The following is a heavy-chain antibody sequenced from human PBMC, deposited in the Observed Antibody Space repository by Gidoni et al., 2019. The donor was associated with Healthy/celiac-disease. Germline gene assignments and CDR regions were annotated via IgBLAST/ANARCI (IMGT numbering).Heavy chain of an antibody. CDR1: GFTFSSYW. CDR3: ARDALEVYYGMDV. V-gene: IGHV3-7*01. CDR2: IKQDGSEK. Sequence: EVQLVESGGGLVQPGGPLRLPCAASGFTFSSYWMSWVRQAPGQGLEWVANIKQDGSEKYYVDSLKGRFTITRDSAKNSLYLQMNSLRAEDTAVYYCARDALEVYYGMDVWGQGTTVTVSS. J-gene: IGHJ6*02. D-gene: IGHD2-8*02.